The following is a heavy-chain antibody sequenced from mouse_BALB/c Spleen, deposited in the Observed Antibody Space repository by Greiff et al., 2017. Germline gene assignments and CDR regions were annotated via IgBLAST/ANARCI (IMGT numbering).Heavy chain of an antibody. D-gene: IGHD1-1*01. CDR3: TREGILLRSLDY. Sequence: VKLQESGAELVRPGASVTLSCKASGYTFTDYEMHWVKQTPVHGLEWIGAIDPETGGTAYNQKFKGKATLTADKSSSTAYMELRSLTSEDSAVYYCTREGILLRSLDYWGQGTTLTVSS. J-gene: IGHJ2*01. V-gene: IGHV1-15*01. CDR2: IDPETGGT. CDR1: GYTFTDYE.